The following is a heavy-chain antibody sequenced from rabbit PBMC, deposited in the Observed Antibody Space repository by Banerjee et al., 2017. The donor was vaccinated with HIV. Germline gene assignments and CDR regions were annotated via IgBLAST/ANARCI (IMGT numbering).Heavy chain of an antibody. CDR1: GFSFNSGLP. CDR3: ARAYNSGWGGYFTL. Sequence: QEQPEESGGGLVKPGASLTLTCNASGFSFNSGLPMCWVRQAPGKGLEWIACIDIGDGKTYYANWAEGRLTISKASSTVDLKMTSLTAADAATYFCARAYNSGWGGYFTLWGPGTLVTVS. J-gene: IGHJ4*01. CDR2: IDIGDGKT. D-gene: IGHD4-1*01. V-gene: IGHV1S45*01.